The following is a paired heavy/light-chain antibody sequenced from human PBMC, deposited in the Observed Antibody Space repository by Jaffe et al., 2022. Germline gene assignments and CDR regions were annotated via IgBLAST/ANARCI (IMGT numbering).Light chain of an antibody. V-gene: IGLV7-43*01. CDR3: LLLYAGVRSWV. CDR1: TGAVTSGSY. J-gene: IGLJ3*02. CDR2: STS. Sequence: QTVVTQEPSLTVSPGGTVTLTCASSTGAVTSGSYPNWFQQKPGQAPRALIYSTSNKHSWTPARFSGSLFGGKAALTLSGVQPEDEAEYYCLLLYAGVRSWVFGGGTKLTVL.
Heavy chain of an antibody. CDR3: TRDSHDDRDFDY. CDR1: GFSLGDYA. V-gene: IGHV3-49*04. J-gene: IGHJ4*02. Sequence: EVQLVESGGGLVEPGRSLTLSCTASGFSLGDYAMAWVRQAPGKGLEWIGSITSKTYGGTTDYAASVKGRFIFSRDDSKSIAYLQMNSLRIEDTAVYYCTRDSHDDRDFDYWGQGTLVTVSS. D-gene: IGHD3-9*01. CDR2: ITSKTYGGTT.